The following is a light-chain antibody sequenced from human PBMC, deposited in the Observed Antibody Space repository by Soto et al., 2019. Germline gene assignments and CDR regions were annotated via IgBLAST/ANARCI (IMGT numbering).Light chain of an antibody. CDR2: VNS. Sequence: QSVLTQPPSVSGAPGQRVTISCTGSSSNIGAGYDVHWYQQLPGTAPILLIYVNSNRPSGVPDRFSGSKSGTSVSMAIAGLQAEDEADYYCQSYDSRLSAGGFVGGTMRTVL. V-gene: IGLV1-40*01. J-gene: IGLJ2*01. CDR1: SSNIGAGYD. CDR3: QSYDSRLSAGG.